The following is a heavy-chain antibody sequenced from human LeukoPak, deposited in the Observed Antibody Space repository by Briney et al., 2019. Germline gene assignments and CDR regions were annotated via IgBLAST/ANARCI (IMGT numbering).Heavy chain of an antibody. CDR1: GGSISSYY. CDR2: IYTSGST. CDR3: ARVVRMTTSWEYYYYYMDV. V-gene: IGHV4-4*07. Sequence: SETLSLTCTVSGGSISSYYWSWIRQPAGKGLEWIGRIYTSGSTNYNPSLESRVTMSVDTSKNQFSLKLSSVTAADTAVYYCARVVRMTTSWEYYYYYMDVWGKGTTVTISS. D-gene: IGHD4-17*01. J-gene: IGHJ6*03.